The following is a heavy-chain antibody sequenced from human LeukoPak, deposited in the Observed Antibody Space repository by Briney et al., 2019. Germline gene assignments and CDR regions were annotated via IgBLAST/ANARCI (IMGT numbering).Heavy chain of an antibody. J-gene: IGHJ6*03. Sequence: SETLSLTCTVSGGSISSSSYYWGWIRQPPGKGLEWIGSIYYSGSPYYNPSLKSRVTISVDTSKNQFSLKLSSVTAADTAVYYCARVGRWLQLNGGGDYYMDVWGKGTTVTVSS. CDR1: GGSISSSSYY. CDR2: IYYSGSP. CDR3: ARVGRWLQLNGGGDYYMDV. D-gene: IGHD5-24*01. V-gene: IGHV4-39*07.